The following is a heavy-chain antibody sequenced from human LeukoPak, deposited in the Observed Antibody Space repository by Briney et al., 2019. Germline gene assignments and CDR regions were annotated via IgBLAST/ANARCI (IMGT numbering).Heavy chain of an antibody. D-gene: IGHD6-19*01. CDR3: ARGHTDGWLIGY. CDR1: GGSISSYY. CDR2: IYYSGTT. J-gene: IGHJ4*02. V-gene: IGHV4-59*08. Sequence: SETLSLTCTVSGGSISSYYWSWIRQPPGKRLEWIGHIYYSGTTNYNPSLKTRVIISRDTSKNQFSLNLSSVTAADTAVYYCARGHTDGWLIGYWGQGTLVTVSS.